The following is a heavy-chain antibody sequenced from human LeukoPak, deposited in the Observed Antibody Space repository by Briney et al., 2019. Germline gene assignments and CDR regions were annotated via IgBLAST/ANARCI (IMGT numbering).Heavy chain of an antibody. Sequence: ASVKVSCKASGYTFMSYYMHWVRQAPGQGLEWMGIINPSGGSTSYAQKFQGRVTMTRDTSTSTVYMELSSLRSEDTAVYYCARELIGTIFGLVIIGGEGSFDYWGQGTLVTVSS. CDR2: INPSGGST. D-gene: IGHD3-3*01. V-gene: IGHV1-46*01. J-gene: IGHJ4*02. CDR3: ARELIGTIFGLVIIGGEGSFDY. CDR1: GYTFMSYY.